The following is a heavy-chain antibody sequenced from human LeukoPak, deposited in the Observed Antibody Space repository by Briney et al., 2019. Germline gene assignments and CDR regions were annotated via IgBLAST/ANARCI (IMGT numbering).Heavy chain of an antibody. Sequence: SETLSLTCTVSGGSISSYYWSWIRQPPGKGLEWIGYIYYSGSTNYNPSLKSRVTISVDTSKNQFSLKLSSVTAADTAVYYCARHGGYSYGQGAFDIWGQGTMVTVSS. D-gene: IGHD5-18*01. CDR1: GGSISSYY. V-gene: IGHV4-59*08. J-gene: IGHJ3*02. CDR2: IYYSGST. CDR3: ARHGGYSYGQGAFDI.